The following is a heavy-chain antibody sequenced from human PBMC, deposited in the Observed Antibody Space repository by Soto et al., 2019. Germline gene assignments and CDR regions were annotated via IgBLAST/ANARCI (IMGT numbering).Heavy chain of an antibody. Sequence: SETLSLTCAVSGASINSGNWWSWVRQPPGKGLEWIGEIYHSGSTNYNPSLKSRVTISIDTSKKQFSLKLSSVSAADTAVYYCAISIPMIVGPHYFDYWGQGTLVNVSS. CDR3: AISIPMIVGPHYFDY. CDR1: GASINSGNW. J-gene: IGHJ4*02. D-gene: IGHD3-22*01. V-gene: IGHV4-4*02. CDR2: IYHSGST.